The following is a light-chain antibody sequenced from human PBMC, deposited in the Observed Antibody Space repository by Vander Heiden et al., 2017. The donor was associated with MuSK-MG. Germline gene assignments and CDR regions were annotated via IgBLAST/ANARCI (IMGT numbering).Light chain of an antibody. J-gene: IGLJ3*02. Sequence: QSALTQPASVSGSPGQSITISWPGTSSDVGGYKYVSCYQHHPGSAPKLMIYEVSKRPSGVSNRFAGSKSGNTASLTTSGLQAEDEADYYCSSYTSSSTLVFGGGTKLTVL. CDR3: SSYTSSSTLV. CDR1: SSDVGGYKY. V-gene: IGLV2-14*01. CDR2: EVS.